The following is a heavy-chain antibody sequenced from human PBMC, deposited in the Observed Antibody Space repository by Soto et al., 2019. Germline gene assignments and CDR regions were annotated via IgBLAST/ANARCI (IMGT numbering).Heavy chain of an antibody. CDR3: ARRARPDFYYMDV. V-gene: IGHV3-64*01. Sequence: PGGSRRLSCAASGFTLSGYAMDWVRQAPGKGLEYVSGISSNGVGTYYANSVQGRFTISRDNSKNTVYLQMGSLRPEAMAVYYCARRARPDFYYMDVWGKGTTVTVSS. J-gene: IGHJ6*03. CDR1: GFTLSGYA. D-gene: IGHD6-6*01. CDR2: ISSNGVGT.